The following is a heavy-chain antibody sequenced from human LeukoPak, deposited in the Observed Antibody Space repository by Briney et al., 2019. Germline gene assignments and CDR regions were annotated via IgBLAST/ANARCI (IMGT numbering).Heavy chain of an antibody. D-gene: IGHD1-26*01. Sequence: GGSLRLSCAASGFTFSSYAMSWVRQAPGKGLEWVSAISGSGGSTYYADTVKGRFTISRDNSKDTLYLQMNSLRAEDTAVYYCAKEQGSGSYEDFDYWGQGTLVTVSS. CDR2: ISGSGGST. CDR3: AKEQGSGSYEDFDY. V-gene: IGHV3-23*01. J-gene: IGHJ4*02. CDR1: GFTFSSYA.